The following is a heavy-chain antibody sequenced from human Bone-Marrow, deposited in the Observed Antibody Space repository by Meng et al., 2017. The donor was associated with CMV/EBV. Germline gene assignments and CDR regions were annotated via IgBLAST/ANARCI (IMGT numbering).Heavy chain of an antibody. V-gene: IGHV3-30-3*01. Sequence: GESLKISCAASGFAFNNYGLHWIRQAPGKGLEWVALIPYDDSNKYYAESVKGRFTISRDNAKNSLYLQMSSLRADDTAVYYCARDPYTYDFWSGYYGMDVWGQGTTVTVSS. CDR2: IPYDDSNK. D-gene: IGHD3-3*01. CDR3: ARDPYTYDFWSGYYGMDV. J-gene: IGHJ6*02. CDR1: GFAFNNYG.